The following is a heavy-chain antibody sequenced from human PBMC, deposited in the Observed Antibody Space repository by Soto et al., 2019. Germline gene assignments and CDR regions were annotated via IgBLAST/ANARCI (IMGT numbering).Heavy chain of an antibody. J-gene: IGHJ4*02. Sequence: PSETLSLTCAVYVGSFSGYYWSWIRQPPGKGLEWIGEINHSGSTNYNPSLKSRVTISVDTSKNQFSLKLSSVTAADTAVYYCARVGTMTVVVLDYRGQGTLVTVS. CDR1: VGSFSGYY. D-gene: IGHD3-22*01. V-gene: IGHV4-34*01. CDR2: INHSGST. CDR3: ARVGTMTVVVLDY.